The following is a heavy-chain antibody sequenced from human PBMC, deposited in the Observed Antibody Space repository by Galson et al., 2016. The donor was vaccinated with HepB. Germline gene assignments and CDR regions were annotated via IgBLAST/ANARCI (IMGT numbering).Heavy chain of an antibody. CDR3: ARDRVWGGARGYIYDSRLDS. D-gene: IGHD5-18*01. CDR1: GFTFSSYG. V-gene: IGHV3-30*03. CDR2: ISYDGSNE. Sequence: SLRLSCAASGFTFSSYGMHWVRQAPGKGLEWVAVISYDGSNEYWADSVKGRFTISRDNSKNTLYLQMNSLRAEDTAVYYCARDRVWGGARGYIYDSRLDSWGQGTLVTVSS. J-gene: IGHJ4*02.